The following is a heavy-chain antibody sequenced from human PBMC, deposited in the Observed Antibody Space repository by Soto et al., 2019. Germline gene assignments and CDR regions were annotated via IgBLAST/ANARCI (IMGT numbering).Heavy chain of an antibody. V-gene: IGHV3-7*01. D-gene: IGHD3-16*01. Sequence: EVQLVESGGGLVQPGGSLRLSCSASGFTFSNYWMNWVRQAPGKGLEWVANIKPEGGKEYYVDSVKGRFTISRDNAKNSLYLQMNNLRDDDTALYYCVRDAHRGGDYDYWGQGALVTVSS. CDR3: VRDAHRGGDYDY. CDR1: GFTFSNYW. CDR2: IKPEGGKE. J-gene: IGHJ4*02.